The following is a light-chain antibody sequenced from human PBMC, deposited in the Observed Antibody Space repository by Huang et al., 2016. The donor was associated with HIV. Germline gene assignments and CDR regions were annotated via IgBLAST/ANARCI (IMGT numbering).Light chain of an antibody. V-gene: IGKV3-15*01. CDR2: GAS. CDR1: ESVSSS. Sequence: EIVMTQSPATLSVSPGERVILSCRASESVSSSLAWYQQKPGQAPRLLIYGASTRATGVPPRFSGSGSGKEFTLTISSLQSADFAVYYCQQYNDWPPLLTFGGGNKVEIK. J-gene: IGKJ4*01. CDR3: QQYNDWPPLLT.